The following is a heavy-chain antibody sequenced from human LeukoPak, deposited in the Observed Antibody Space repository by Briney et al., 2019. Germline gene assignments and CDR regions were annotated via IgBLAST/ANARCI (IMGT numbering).Heavy chain of an antibody. CDR2: IYYTGST. CDR3: GGYYFDSSGYYPGDY. Sequence: PSETLSLTCTLSGGSISSDYWSWIRQPPGRGLEWIGYIYYTGSTNYNPSLKSRVTITIDKSKNRLSLSLSSVTAADTAVYYCGGYYFDSSGYYPGDYWGGGTLVTVSS. D-gene: IGHD3-22*01. CDR1: GGSISSDY. J-gene: IGHJ4*02. V-gene: IGHV4-59*12.